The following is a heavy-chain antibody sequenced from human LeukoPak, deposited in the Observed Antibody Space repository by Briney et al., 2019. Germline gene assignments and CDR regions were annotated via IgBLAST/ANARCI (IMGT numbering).Heavy chain of an antibody. CDR3: ARGVSSWYKDPFDY. D-gene: IGHD6-13*01. CDR2: IWHDGSNK. Sequence: PGGSLRLSCAASGFTFSTYVIHWVRQAPGKGLEWVALIWHDGSNKYYGDSVKDRFTISRDNSKNTLYLQMNSLRAEDTAVYYCARGVSSWYKDPFDYWGQGTQVTVSS. V-gene: IGHV3-33*01. CDR1: GFTFSTYV. J-gene: IGHJ4*02.